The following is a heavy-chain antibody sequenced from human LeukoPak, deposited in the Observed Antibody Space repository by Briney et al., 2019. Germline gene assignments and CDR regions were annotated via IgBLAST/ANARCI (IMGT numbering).Heavy chain of an antibody. CDR3: ARPHCSSTDCHPPEWFDP. J-gene: IGHJ5*02. Sequence: ASVRVSCKTSGYTFTNYDINWVRRATGQGLEWMGWMNPNSGNTGYAQRFQGRVTMTRNTSISTAYMELSSLRSEDTAVYYCARPHCSSTDCHPPEWFDPWGQGTLVTVSS. V-gene: IGHV1-8*01. CDR1: GYTFTNYD. D-gene: IGHD2-2*01. CDR2: MNPNSGNT.